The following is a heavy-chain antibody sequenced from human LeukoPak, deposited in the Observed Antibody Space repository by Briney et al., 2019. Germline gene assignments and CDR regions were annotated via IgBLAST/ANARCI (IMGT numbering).Heavy chain of an antibody. D-gene: IGHD4-17*01. CDR3: ARDFTDYGDYGAFDY. V-gene: IGHV3-30*03. Sequence: GGSLRLSCAASRFTFNSYGMHWVRQAPGKGLEWVAVIVYDGSNKYYADSVKGRFTISRDNSKNTLYLQMNSLRAEDTAVYYCARDFTDYGDYGAFDYWGQGTLVTVSS. J-gene: IGHJ4*02. CDR1: RFTFNSYG. CDR2: IVYDGSNK.